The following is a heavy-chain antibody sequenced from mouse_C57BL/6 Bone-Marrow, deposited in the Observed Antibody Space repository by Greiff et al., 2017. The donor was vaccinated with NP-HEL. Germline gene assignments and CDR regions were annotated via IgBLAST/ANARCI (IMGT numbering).Heavy chain of an antibody. CDR2: INPNNGGT. Sequence: EVQLHQSGPELVKPGASVKISCKASGYTFTDYYMNWVKQSHGKSLEWIGDINPNNGGTSYNQKFKGKATLTVDKSSSTAYMELRSLTSEDSAVYYCARPYYYGSSPHYFDYWGQGTTLTVSS. CDR1: GYTFTDYY. V-gene: IGHV1-26*01. J-gene: IGHJ2*01. CDR3: ARPYYYGSSPHYFDY. D-gene: IGHD1-1*01.